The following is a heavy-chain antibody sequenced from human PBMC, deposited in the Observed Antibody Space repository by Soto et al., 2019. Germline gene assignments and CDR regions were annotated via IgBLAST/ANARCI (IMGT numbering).Heavy chain of an antibody. Sequence: QVQLVQSGAEVKKPGASVKVSCKASGYTFTSYDINWVRQATGQGLEWMGWMNPNSGNTGYAQKFQGRVTMTRNTSISTAYMELSSLRSEDTAVYYCARGPQLPNTYYYDSSGYYYRRPNEYYFDYWGQGTLVTVSS. CDR1: GYTFTSYD. V-gene: IGHV1-8*01. CDR3: ARGPQLPNTYYYDSSGYYYRRPNEYYFDY. J-gene: IGHJ4*02. CDR2: MNPNSGNT. D-gene: IGHD3-22*01.